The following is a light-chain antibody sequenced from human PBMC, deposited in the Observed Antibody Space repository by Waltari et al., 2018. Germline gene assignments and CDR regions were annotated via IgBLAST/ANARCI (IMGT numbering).Light chain of an antibody. J-gene: IGLJ2*01. CDR3: SSYTITTVV. CDR1: SSDGGGYNS. V-gene: IGLV2-14*03. CDR2: DDS. Sequence: HSALTQPASVSGSPGQSITIPCTGTSSDGGGYNSVSWYQQHPGKAPKLMIYDDSNRPSGISHRFSGSKSANTASLPISGLQAEDEADYYCSSYTITTVVFGGGTKVTVL.